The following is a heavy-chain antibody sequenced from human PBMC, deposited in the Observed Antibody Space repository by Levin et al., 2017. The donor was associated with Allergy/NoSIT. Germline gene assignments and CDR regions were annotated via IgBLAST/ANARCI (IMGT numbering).Heavy chain of an antibody. CDR3: AGPSGGGGDILTGYSGVFFQH. CDR2: IIPFLRIT. J-gene: IGHJ1*01. D-gene: IGHD3-9*01. Sequence: PGGSLRLSYKASGGTFSSHGISWFRQAPGQGLEWMGRIIPFLRITNYAQNFQGRVTIIADKSTNTAYMELSSLRSEDTAVYYWAGPSGGGGDILTGYSGVFFQHWGQGTLVTVSS. CDR1: GGTFSSHG. V-gene: IGHV1-69*04.